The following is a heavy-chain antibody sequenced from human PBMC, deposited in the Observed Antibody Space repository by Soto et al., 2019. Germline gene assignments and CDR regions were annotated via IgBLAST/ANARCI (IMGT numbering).Heavy chain of an antibody. CDR3: ARSYSVTTSSYYGMDV. CDR2: IIPMFGTP. V-gene: IGHV1-69*01. CDR1: GDAFSSYA. J-gene: IGHJ6*02. D-gene: IGHD4-17*01. Sequence: QVQLIQSGAAVTKPGSSVKVSCHTSGDAFSSYAMSWVRQGPGQGLEWMGGIIPMFGTPIYTEKFQGRVTITADETTRAGYMELRSLTSDDSAVYYCARSYSVTTSSYYGMDVWGQGTTIIVS.